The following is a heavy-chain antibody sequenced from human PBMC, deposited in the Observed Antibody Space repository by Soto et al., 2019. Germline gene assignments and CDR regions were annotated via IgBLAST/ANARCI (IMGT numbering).Heavy chain of an antibody. CDR2: IYYSGST. V-gene: IGHV4-39*01. Sequence: QLQLQESGPGLVKPSETLSLTCTVSGGSISSSSYYWGWIRQPPGKGLEWIGSIYYSGSTYYNPSLKSRVTISVDTSKNQFSLKLSSVTAADTAVYYCARGNYYYDSSGYYLYDAFDIWGQGTMVTVSS. J-gene: IGHJ3*02. CDR3: ARGNYYYDSSGYYLYDAFDI. D-gene: IGHD3-22*01. CDR1: GGSISSSSYY.